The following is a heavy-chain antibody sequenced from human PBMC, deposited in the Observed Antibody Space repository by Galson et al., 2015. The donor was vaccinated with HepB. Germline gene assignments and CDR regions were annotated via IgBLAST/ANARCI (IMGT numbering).Heavy chain of an antibody. D-gene: IGHD6-19*01. Sequence: SLRLSCAASGFTFSDYYMSWIRQAPGKGLEWISYISSNGRTIKYADSVKGRFTMSRDNAKNSLYLQMNSLRVEDTAVYYCAREGGFDSGPDAFDIWGQGTMVTVSS. V-gene: IGHV3-11*01. CDR3: AREGGFDSGPDAFDI. CDR2: ISSNGRTI. CDR1: GFTFSDYY. J-gene: IGHJ3*02.